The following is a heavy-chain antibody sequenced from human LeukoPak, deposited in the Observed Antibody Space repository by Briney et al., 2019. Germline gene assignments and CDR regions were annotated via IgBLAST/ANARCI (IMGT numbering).Heavy chain of an antibody. CDR2: IYPGDYET. CDR1: GYSFVSYW. D-gene: IGHD3-10*01. CDR3: ARHEVVPVISLGHYNYHYYMAV. V-gene: IGHV5-51*01. Sequence: GASPQTPSYAAGYSFVSYWIGWVRRLPGKGLEGLGIIYPGDYETKYSPSFQGQVTISVDKSTSTAYLQWSSLKASYTAIYYCARHEVVPVISLGHYNYHYYMAVWGTGTTVTVSS. J-gene: IGHJ6*03.